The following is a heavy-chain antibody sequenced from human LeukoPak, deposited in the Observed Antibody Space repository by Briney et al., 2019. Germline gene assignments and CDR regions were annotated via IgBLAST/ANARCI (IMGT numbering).Heavy chain of an antibody. Sequence: PSETLSLTCTVSGGSISSYYWSWIRQPPVKGLEWIGYIYYSGSTNYNPSLKSRVTISVDTSKNQFSLKLSSVTAADTAVYYCARVRYGSGLFDYWGQGTLVTVSS. CDR1: GGSISSYY. CDR2: IYYSGST. V-gene: IGHV4-59*08. CDR3: ARVRYGSGLFDY. J-gene: IGHJ4*02. D-gene: IGHD6-19*01.